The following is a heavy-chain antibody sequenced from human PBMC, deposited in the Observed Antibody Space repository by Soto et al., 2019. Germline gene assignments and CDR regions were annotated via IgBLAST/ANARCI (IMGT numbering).Heavy chain of an antibody. Sequence: ASVKVSCKASGYTFTGYYMHWVRQAPGQGLEWMGWINPNSGGTNYAQKFQGWVTMTRDTSISTAYMGLSRLRSDDTAVYYCASDSSLRGLGFLEWLFDYWGQGTLGTVSS. D-gene: IGHD3-3*02. CDR1: GYTFTGYY. V-gene: IGHV1-2*04. J-gene: IGHJ4*02. CDR3: ASDSSLRGLGFLEWLFDY. CDR2: INPNSGGT.